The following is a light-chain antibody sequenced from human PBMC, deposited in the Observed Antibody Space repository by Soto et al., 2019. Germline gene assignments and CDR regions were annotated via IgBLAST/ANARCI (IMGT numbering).Light chain of an antibody. CDR3: QQYNSYSRT. CDR2: KAS. J-gene: IGKJ1*01. V-gene: IGKV1-5*03. Sequence: DIQMTQSPSTLSAPAGDRVTITCRASQSISSWLAWYQQKPGKAPKLLIYKASSLESGVPSRFSGSGSGTEFTLTISSLQPDDFATYYCQQYNSYSRTFGQGTKVDI. CDR1: QSISSW.